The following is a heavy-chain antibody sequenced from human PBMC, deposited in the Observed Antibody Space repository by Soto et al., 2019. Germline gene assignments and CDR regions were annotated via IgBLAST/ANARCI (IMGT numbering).Heavy chain of an antibody. CDR3: ARARPGRGNWWARRDCNVDV. CDR2: IYHTGTA. Sequence: SETLSLTCTVSGGSMSRGDYYWSWIRQPPGKGLEWIGFIYHTGTASYNPSLKSRATISLDTSKNQISLKLSSLTAADTAVYYCARARPGRGNWWARRDCNVDVWGQGTKVTVSS. J-gene: IGHJ6*02. V-gene: IGHV4-30-4*01. CDR1: GGSMSRGDYY. D-gene: IGHD2-21*02.